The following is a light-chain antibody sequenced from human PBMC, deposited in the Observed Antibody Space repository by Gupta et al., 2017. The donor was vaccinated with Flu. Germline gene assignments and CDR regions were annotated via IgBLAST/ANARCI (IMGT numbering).Light chain of an antibody. CDR3: SQGANGHPLT. CDR2: DAS. J-gene: IGKJ4*01. V-gene: IGKV3-11*01. Sequence: IVLTPSPATLSLSPGERATLTCRASQSVSNFLACYLQTTGQAPRLLIYDASNRATSVPARISSSRSGTAYTLIISSLEPEDVAVNFCSQGANGHPLTFGEGTKVEIK. CDR1: QSVSNF.